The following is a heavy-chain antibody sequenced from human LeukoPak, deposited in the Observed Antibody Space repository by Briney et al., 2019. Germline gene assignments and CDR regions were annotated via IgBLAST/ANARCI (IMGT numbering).Heavy chain of an antibody. CDR3: ARGAGIAVAGTGGEFDY. D-gene: IGHD6-19*01. CDR1: GGSISSSSYY. Sequence: SETLSLTCTVSGGSISSSSYYWSWIRQPPGKGLEWIGYIYYSGSTNYDPSLKRRVTMSVDTSKDQFSLKLSSVTAADTAVYYCARGAGIAVAGTGGEFDYWGQGTLVTVSS. CDR2: IYYSGST. J-gene: IGHJ4*02. V-gene: IGHV4-61*01.